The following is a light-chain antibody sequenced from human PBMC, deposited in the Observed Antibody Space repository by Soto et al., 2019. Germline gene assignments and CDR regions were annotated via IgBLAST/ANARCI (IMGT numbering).Light chain of an antibody. CDR3: QQYYSTPIT. V-gene: IGKV4-1*01. Sequence: DIVMTQSPDSLAVSLGERATINCTSSQSVLSSSNNKNYLAWYQQKPGQPPKLLIYWASTRESGVPDRFSGSGSGTDFTLTIRSLQAEDGAVYYCQQYYSTPITFGGGTKVEIK. CDR2: WAS. CDR1: QSVLSSSNNKNY. J-gene: IGKJ4*01.